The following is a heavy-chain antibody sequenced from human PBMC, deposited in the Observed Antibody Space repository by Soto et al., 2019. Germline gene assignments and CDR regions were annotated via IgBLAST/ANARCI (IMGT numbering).Heavy chain of an antibody. CDR2: IYYSGST. Sequence: SETLSLTCTVSGGSISSYYWSWIRQPPGKGLEWIGYIYYSGSTNYNPSLKSRVTISVDTSKNQFSLKLSSVTAADTAVYYCARGGPNCSSTSCYQDYWGQGTLVTVPS. CDR3: ARGGPNCSSTSCYQDY. D-gene: IGHD2-2*01. V-gene: IGHV4-59*01. J-gene: IGHJ4*02. CDR1: GGSISSYY.